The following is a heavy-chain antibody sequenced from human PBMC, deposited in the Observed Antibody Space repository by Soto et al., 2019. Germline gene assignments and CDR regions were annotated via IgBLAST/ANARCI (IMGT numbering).Heavy chain of an antibody. J-gene: IGHJ4*02. CDR2: ISSGSKTI. Sequence: PGGSLRLSCAASGFTFSSYAMNWVRQAPGKGLEWVSYISSGSKTIYYAESVKGRFTVSRDNARNSQYLQMNSLRDEDTAVYYCAREDILGARSFDYWGQGTLVTVSS. D-gene: IGHD1-26*01. CDR3: AREDILGARSFDY. CDR1: GFTFSSYA. V-gene: IGHV3-48*02.